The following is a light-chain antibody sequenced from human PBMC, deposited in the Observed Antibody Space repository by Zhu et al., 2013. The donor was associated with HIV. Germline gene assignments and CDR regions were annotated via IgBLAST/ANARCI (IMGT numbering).Light chain of an antibody. CDR1: SSDVGGYIY. CDR2: EVT. Sequence: QSALTQPRSVSGSPGQSVTISCTGTSSDVGGYIYVSWYQQHPGKAPKLMIYEVTERPSGVSNRFSGSKSDNTASLTISGLQAEDEADYYCSSYTSSSTLVFGGGTKLTVL. V-gene: IGLV2-14*01. CDR3: SSYTSSSTLV. J-gene: IGLJ2*01.